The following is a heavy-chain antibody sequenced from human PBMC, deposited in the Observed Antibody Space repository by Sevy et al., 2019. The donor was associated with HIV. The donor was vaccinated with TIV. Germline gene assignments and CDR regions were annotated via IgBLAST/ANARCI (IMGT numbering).Heavy chain of an antibody. J-gene: IGHJ4*02. CDR3: AGGDTTMISDLDY. CDR2: VTSDGTT. D-gene: IGHD3-22*01. Sequence: GGSLRLSCAASGLTLTTTGMSWVRQAPGKGLEWVAGVTSDGTTYYAHSVRDRVTVSSDNSKNTLYLQLNSLRAEDTAVFYCAGGDTTMISDLDYWGQGTLVTVSS. CDR1: GLTLTTTG. V-gene: IGHV3-23*01.